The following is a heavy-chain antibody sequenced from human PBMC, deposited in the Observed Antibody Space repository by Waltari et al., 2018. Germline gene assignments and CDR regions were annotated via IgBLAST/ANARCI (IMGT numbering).Heavy chain of an antibody. D-gene: IGHD1-26*01. CDR3: AREPSNRSGPGRGAFDI. V-gene: IGHV3-53*02. J-gene: IGHJ3*02. CDR1: GFSVPSHY. CDR2: IYSGDNT. Sequence: EVQLVETGGGLIQPGGSLRLSCAASGFSVPSHYINWVRQAPGKGLEWVSVIYSGDNTFYADSVKDRFTISRDNAKNTVYLQMTSLRADDTAVYYCAREPSNRSGPGRGAFDIWGQGTMVTVSS.